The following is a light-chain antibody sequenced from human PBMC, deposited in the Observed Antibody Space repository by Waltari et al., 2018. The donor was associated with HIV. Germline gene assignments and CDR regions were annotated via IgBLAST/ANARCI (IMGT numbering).Light chain of an antibody. Sequence: QSVLTQPPSASGTPGQRVSISCSGSSSNIGSNTVNWYQQLPGTAPKLLIYTAKQRPSGVPDRFSGSKSDTSASLAISGLQSEDEADYYCSTWDDGLDGPVFGGGTKLTVL. V-gene: IGLV1-44*01. CDR1: SSNIGSNT. J-gene: IGLJ3*02. CDR2: TAK. CDR3: STWDDGLDGPV.